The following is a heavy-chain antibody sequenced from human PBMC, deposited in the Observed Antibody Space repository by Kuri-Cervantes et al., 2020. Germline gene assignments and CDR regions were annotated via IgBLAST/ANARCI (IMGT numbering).Heavy chain of an antibody. J-gene: IGHJ2*01. CDR3: ARDGCGGDCSLRGSWYFDL. D-gene: IGHD2-21*02. V-gene: IGHV3-48*01. CDR2: ISSSSSTI. CDR1: GFTFSSYS. Sequence: GESLKISCAASGFTFSSYSMNWVRQAPGKGLEWVSYISSSSSTIYYADSVKGRFTISRDNAKNSLYLQMNSLRAEDTAVYYCARDGCGGDCSLRGSWYFDLWGRGTLVTVSS.